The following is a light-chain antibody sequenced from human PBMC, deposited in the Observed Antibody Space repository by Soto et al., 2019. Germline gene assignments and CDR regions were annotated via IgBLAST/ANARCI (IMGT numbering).Light chain of an antibody. CDR2: DAS. CDR1: QSVSSD. V-gene: IGKV3-15*01. CDR3: QQYHKWPPLT. J-gene: IGKJ4*01. Sequence: EIVMTQSPATLSVSPGERATLSCRASQSVSSDLAWYQQKPGQAPRLLIYDASTRATGIPVRFSGSGSGTEFTLTISSLQSEDVALYYCQQYHKWPPLTFGGGTKVEI.